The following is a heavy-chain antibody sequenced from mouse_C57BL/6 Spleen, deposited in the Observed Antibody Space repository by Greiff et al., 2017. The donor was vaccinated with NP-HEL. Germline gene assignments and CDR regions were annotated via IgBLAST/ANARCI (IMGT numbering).Heavy chain of an antibody. CDR2: ISSCSSTL. V-gene: IGHV5-17*01. J-gene: IGHJ4*01. CDR3: ASPSIYYDYDGLLGNAMDY. Sequence: EVQLQESGGGLVKPGGSLKLSCAASGFTFSDYGMHWVRQAPEKGLAWVAYISSCSSTLYYAHTVQGRFTLSRDNAKNTLFLQMTSLRSEDTAMYYCASPSIYYDYDGLLGNAMDYWGQGTSVTVSS. D-gene: IGHD2-4*01. CDR1: GFTFSDYG.